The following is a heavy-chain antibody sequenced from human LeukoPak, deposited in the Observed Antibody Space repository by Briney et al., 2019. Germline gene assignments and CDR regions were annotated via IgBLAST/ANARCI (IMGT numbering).Heavy chain of an antibody. V-gene: IGHV1-2*02. J-gene: IGHJ5*02. CDR1: GYTFTRYY. Sequence: GASVKVSCKASGYTFTRYYMHWVRQAPGQGLEWMGWINPNSGGTNYAQKFQGRVTMTRDTSISTAYMKLSRLRSDDTAVYYCARTRDYYDSTDWFDPWGQGTLVTVSS. CDR3: ARTRDYYDSTDWFDP. CDR2: INPNSGGT. D-gene: IGHD3-22*01.